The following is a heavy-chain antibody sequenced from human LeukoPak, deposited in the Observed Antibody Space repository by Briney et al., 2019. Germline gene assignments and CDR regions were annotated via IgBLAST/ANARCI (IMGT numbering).Heavy chain of an antibody. CDR2: IIPILGIA. Sequence: ASVKVSCKASGGTFSSYAISWVRQAPGQGLEWMGRIIPILGIANYAQKFQGRVTITADKSTSTAYMELSSLRSEDTAVYYCAVYSGYDPSYYYYGMDVWGQGTTVTVSS. CDR1: GGTFSSYA. V-gene: IGHV1-69*04. D-gene: IGHD5-12*01. J-gene: IGHJ6*02. CDR3: AVYSGYDPSYYYYGMDV.